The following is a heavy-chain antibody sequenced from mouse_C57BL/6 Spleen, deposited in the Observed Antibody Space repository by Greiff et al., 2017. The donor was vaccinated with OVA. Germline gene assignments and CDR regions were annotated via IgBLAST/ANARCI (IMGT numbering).Heavy chain of an antibody. CDR1: GFTFSDYY. CDR3: AREGGPWTVDY. D-gene: IGHD3-3*01. J-gene: IGHJ2*01. CDR2: INYDGSST. V-gene: IGHV5-16*01. Sequence: EVKLVESEGGLVQPGSSMKLSCTASGFTFSDYYMAWVRQVPEKGLEWVANINYDGSSTYYLESLKGRFIISRDNAKNTVYLQMSSLTSEDTATYYCAREGGPWTVDYWGQGTTLTVSS.